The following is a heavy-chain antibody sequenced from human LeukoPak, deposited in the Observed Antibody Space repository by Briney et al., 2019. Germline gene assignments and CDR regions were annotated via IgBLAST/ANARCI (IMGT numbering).Heavy chain of an antibody. Sequence: GGSLRLSCAASGFTFSDYYMTWIRQAPGKGLEWVSYITSSGTIYNADSVKGRFTISRDNAKNSLYLKMNSLRAEDTAVCYCARDRGPHSSSPNSGAFDIWGQGTMVTVSS. CDR1: GFTFSDYY. CDR2: ITSSGTI. CDR3: ARDRGPHSSSPNSGAFDI. V-gene: IGHV3-11*04. D-gene: IGHD6-6*01. J-gene: IGHJ3*02.